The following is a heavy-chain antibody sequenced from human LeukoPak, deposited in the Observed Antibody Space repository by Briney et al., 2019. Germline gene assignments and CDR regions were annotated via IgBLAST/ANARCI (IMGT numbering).Heavy chain of an antibody. CDR2: VIPIFGTA. CDR3: ARTFTTSRYFDWLSPDGY. V-gene: IGHV1-69*13. D-gene: IGHD3-9*01. Sequence: GASVKVSCKASGYTFTGYYMQWVRQAPGQGLEWMGGVIPIFGTANYAQKFQGRVTITADESTSTAYMELSSLRSEDTAVYYCARTFTTSRYFDWLSPDGYWGQGTLVTVSS. J-gene: IGHJ4*02. CDR1: GYTFTGYY.